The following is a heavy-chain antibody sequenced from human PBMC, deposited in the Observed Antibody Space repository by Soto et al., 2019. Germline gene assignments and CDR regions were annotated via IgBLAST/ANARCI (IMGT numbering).Heavy chain of an antibody. CDR2: VTSISSAT. D-gene: IGHD6-19*01. J-gene: IGHJ4*02. Sequence: GGSLRLSCVASGFTFSNYNIHWVRQAPGKGLEWVSYVTSISSATYYADSVKGRFTISRDNAKNSVSLYMNTLRDEDTAFYYCAIRIAVTGGFDYWGQGTLVTVSS. V-gene: IGHV3-48*02. CDR3: AIRIAVTGGFDY. CDR1: GFTFSNYN.